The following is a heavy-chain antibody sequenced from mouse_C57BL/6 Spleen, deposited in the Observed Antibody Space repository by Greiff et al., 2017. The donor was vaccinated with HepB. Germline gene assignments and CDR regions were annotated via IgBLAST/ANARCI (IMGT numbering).Heavy chain of an antibody. CDR3: TRRYYYGSMYYFDY. V-gene: IGHV1-15*01. D-gene: IGHD1-1*01. CDR2: IDPETGGT. Sequence: VQLQQSGAELVRPGASVTLSCKASGYTFTDYEMHWVKQTPVHGLEWIGAIDPETGGTAYNQKFKGKAILTADKSSSTAYMELRSLTSEGSAVYYSTRRYYYGSMYYFDYWGQGTTLTVSS. CDR1: GYTFTDYE. J-gene: IGHJ2*01.